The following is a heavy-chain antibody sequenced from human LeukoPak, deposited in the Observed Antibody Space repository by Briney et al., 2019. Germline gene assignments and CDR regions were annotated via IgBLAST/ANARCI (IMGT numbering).Heavy chain of an antibody. J-gene: IGHJ4*02. CDR1: GFTFSSYA. CDR2: ISYDGSNK. CDR3: ARVAFRGYSYGYPNDY. V-gene: IGHV3-30-3*01. D-gene: IGHD5-18*01. Sequence: GGSLRLSCEASGFTFSSYAMHWVRQAPGKGLEWVAVISYDGSNKYYADSVKGRFTISRDNSKNTLYLQMNSLRAEDTAVYYCARVAFRGYSYGYPNDYWGQGTPVTVSS.